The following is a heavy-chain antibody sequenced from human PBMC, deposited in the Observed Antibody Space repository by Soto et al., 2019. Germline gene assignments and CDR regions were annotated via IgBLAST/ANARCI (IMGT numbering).Heavy chain of an antibody. D-gene: IGHD5-12*01. CDR2: IKSKTDGGTT. V-gene: IGHV3-15*01. CDR1: EFAFSGAW. Sequence: PGGSVRQSCADAEFAFSGAWRSCVRQAPGKGLEWVGRIKSKTDGGTTDYAAPVKGRFTISRDDSKNTLYLQMNSLKTEDTAVYYCTTFIVATTQGYYYYYMDVWGKGTTVTVSS. CDR3: TTFIVATTQGYYYYYMDV. J-gene: IGHJ6*03.